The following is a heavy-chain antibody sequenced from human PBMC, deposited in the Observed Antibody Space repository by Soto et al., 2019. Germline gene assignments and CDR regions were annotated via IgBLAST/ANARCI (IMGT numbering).Heavy chain of an antibody. J-gene: IGHJ6*02. CDR2: IYYSGST. Sequence: SETLSLTCTVSGGSISHYYWSWIRQPPGKGLEWIGYIYYSGSTNYNPSLKSRVTISVDTSKNQFSLKLSSVTAADTAVYYCARDPGIAVADTYYYYGMDVWGQGTTVTVSS. CDR1: GGSISHYY. D-gene: IGHD6-19*01. CDR3: ARDPGIAVADTYYYYGMDV. V-gene: IGHV4-59*01.